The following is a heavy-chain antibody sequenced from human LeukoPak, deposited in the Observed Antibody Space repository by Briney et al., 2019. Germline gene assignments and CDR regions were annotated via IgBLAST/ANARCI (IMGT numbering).Heavy chain of an antibody. CDR3: ARDRSSNEYYFDY. Sequence: SETLSLTCTVSGGSISSGGYYWSWIRQHPGKGLEWIGYIYYSGSTYYNPSLKSRVTISVDTSKNQFSLKLSSVTAAVTAVYYCARDRSSNEYYFDYWGQGTLVTVSS. CDR2: IYYSGST. D-gene: IGHD2-2*01. J-gene: IGHJ4*02. V-gene: IGHV4-31*03. CDR1: GGSISSGGYY.